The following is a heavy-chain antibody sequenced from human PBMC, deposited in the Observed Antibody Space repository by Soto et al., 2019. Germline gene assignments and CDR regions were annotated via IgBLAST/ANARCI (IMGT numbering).Heavy chain of an antibody. CDR2: LFYNGDV. Sequence: QVQLQESGPGLVTASETLSLTCTVSGTIGSYCWTWIRQSPGRGLEWIGCLFYNGDVRYNDSLKNRVTMSINTSMNQFSLKLSSVTAADTAMYYCARFSFSGSASFGYYHGMDVWGHGTSVIVSS. CDR3: ARFSFSGSASFGYYHGMDV. V-gene: IGHV4-59*13. D-gene: IGHD3-10*01. CDR1: GTIGSYC. J-gene: IGHJ6*02.